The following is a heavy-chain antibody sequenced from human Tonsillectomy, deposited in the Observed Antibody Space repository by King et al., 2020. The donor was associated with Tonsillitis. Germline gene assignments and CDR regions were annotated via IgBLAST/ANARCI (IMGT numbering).Heavy chain of an antibody. V-gene: IGHV1-69*18. D-gene: IGHD6-13*01. CDR2: IIPIFAKT. CDR1: GGTFSSYA. Sequence: AQLVQSGAEVKKPGSSVKVSCKTSGGTFSSYAINWVRQAPGQGLKWMGMIIPIFAKTNYAQQFQGRVTITADDYTSTAYMELSSLRSEDTAVYYCARDSIAAAGTDYWGQGTLVTVSS. CDR3: ARDSIAAAGTDY. J-gene: IGHJ4*02.